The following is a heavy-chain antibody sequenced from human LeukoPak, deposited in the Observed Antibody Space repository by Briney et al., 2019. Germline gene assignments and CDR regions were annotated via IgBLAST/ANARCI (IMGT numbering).Heavy chain of an antibody. V-gene: IGHV3-7*04. D-gene: IGHD5-24*01. CDR3: ARPIEINGMDV. Sequence: PGGSLRLSCAASGFTFSSYWMSSVRQAPGNGLEGVANIKQDGSEKYYVYSVKGRFTISRDNAKTSLYLQMNSLRAEDTAVYYCARPIEINGMDVWGQGTTVTVSS. J-gene: IGHJ6*02. CDR1: GFTFSSYW. CDR2: IKQDGSEK.